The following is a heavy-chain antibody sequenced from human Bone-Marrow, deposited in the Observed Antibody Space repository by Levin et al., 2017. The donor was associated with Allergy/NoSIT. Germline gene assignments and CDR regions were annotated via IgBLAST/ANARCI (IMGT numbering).Heavy chain of an antibody. CDR1: GDSVSNNNVA. Sequence: SETLSLTCVISGDSVSNNNVAWNWIRQSPARGLEWLGRTYYSSKWYNDYAVSVKGRVTVNSDTSKNLFSLQLTSVSPEDTAMYYCARQRNRAFDYWDQGTLVTVSS. V-gene: IGHV6-1*01. CDR3: ARQRNRAFDY. J-gene: IGHJ4*02. D-gene: IGHD1-14*01. CDR2: TYYSSKWYN.